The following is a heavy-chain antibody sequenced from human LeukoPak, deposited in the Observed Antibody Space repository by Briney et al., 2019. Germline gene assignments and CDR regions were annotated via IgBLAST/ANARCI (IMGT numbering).Heavy chain of an antibody. CDR2: IYYSGST. V-gene: IGHV4-39*01. Sequence: SETLSLSCTVSGGSISSYYWGWIRQPPGKGLEWIGSIYYSGSTYYNPSLKSRVTISVDTSKNQFSLKLSSVTAADTAVYYCRSSVGAVSFDYWGQGTLVTVSS. CDR1: GGSISSYY. CDR3: RSSVGAVSFDY. D-gene: IGHD1-26*01. J-gene: IGHJ4*02.